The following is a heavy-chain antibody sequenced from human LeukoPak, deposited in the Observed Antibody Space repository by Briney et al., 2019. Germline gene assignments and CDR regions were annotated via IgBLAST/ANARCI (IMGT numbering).Heavy chain of an antibody. CDR3: AREMWITFDY. J-gene: IGHJ4*02. CDR2: ISYDGSNK. Sequence: GGSLRLSCAASGFTFSSYAMHWVRQAPGKGLEWVAVISYDGSNKYYADSVKGRFTISRDNSKNTLYLQMNSLRAEDTAVYYCAREMWITFDYWGQGTLVTVSS. CDR1: GFTFSSYA. D-gene: IGHD3-16*01. V-gene: IGHV3-30-3*01.